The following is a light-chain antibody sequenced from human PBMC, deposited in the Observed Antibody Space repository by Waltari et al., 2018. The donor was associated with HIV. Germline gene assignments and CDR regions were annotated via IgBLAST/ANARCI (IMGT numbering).Light chain of an antibody. CDR3: SSYTSSSTLGV. CDR1: SSDVGGYNY. CDR2: DVS. V-gene: IGLV2-14*01. Sequence: QSALTQPASVSGSPGQSITISCTGTSSDVGGYNYVSWYQQHPGKAPKLMIYDVSNRPSWVSNRFSGAKSGNTASLTISVLQAEDEADYYCSSYTSSSTLGVFGTGTKVTVL. J-gene: IGLJ1*01.